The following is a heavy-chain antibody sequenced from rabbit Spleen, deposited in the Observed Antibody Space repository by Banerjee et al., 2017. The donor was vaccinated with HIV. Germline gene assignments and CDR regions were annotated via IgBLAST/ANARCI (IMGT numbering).Heavy chain of an antibody. CDR2: IYVGSSGST. CDR3: ARDSGTSFSTYGMDL. J-gene: IGHJ6*01. V-gene: IGHV1S40*01. Sequence: QSLEESGGDLVKPGASLTLTCTASGFSFSSSGYMCWVRQAPGKGLEWIACIYVGSSGSTYYATWAKGRFTISKTSSTTVTLQMTSLTAADTATYFCARDSGTSFSTYGMDLWGQGTLVTVS. D-gene: IGHD8-1*01. CDR1: GFSFSSSGY.